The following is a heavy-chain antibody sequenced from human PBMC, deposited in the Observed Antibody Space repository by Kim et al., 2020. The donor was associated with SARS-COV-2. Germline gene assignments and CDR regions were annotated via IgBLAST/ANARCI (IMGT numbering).Heavy chain of an antibody. V-gene: IGHV3-33*01. J-gene: IGHJ4*02. Sequence: ADSVEGRFTLSRDNSKNTLYLQMNSLRAEVTAVYYCAREGGYGYGRAFDYWGQGTLVTVSS. D-gene: IGHD5-18*01. CDR3: AREGGYGYGRAFDY.